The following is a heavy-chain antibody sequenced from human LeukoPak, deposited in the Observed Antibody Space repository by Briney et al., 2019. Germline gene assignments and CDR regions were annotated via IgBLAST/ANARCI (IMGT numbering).Heavy chain of an antibody. J-gene: IGHJ4*02. D-gene: IGHD2-21*01. Sequence: PSETLSLTCTVSGGSIFSYYWSWIRQPPGKGLEWMGYIYYSGSTNYNPPLKSRVTISVDTSKNLFSLRVSSVTAADTAVYYCARHLNNCGDDCYIFDYWGQGTLVTVSS. CDR3: ARHLNNCGDDCYIFDY. V-gene: IGHV4-59*08. CDR2: IYYSGST. CDR1: GGSIFSYY.